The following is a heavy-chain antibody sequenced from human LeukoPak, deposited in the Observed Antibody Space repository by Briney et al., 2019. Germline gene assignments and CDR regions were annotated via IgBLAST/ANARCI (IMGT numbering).Heavy chain of an antibody. CDR2: IYSGGTT. J-gene: IGHJ5*02. D-gene: IGHD3-10*01. CDR3: ARAVWFGESPHFDP. CDR1: GFTVSNTY. Sequence: GGSLRLSCAASGFTVSNTYMSWVRQAPGKGLEWVSIIYSGGTTYYTDSVKGRFTISRDNSKNTLYLQMNSLRAEDTAVYYCARAVWFGESPHFDPWGQGTLVTVSS. V-gene: IGHV3-53*01.